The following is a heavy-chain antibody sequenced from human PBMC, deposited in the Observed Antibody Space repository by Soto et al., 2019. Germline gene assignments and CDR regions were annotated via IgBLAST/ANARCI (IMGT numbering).Heavy chain of an antibody. CDR3: ARGVMWPDDVLITFDY. Sequence: GGSLRLSCAASGFTFSSYNMNWVRQAPGKGLEWVSYISIGSGTIYYADSVRGRFTISRDNDKNSLFLQMNSLRDEDTAVYYCARGVMWPDDVLITFDYWRQGALVTVSA. V-gene: IGHV3-48*02. CDR2: ISIGSGTI. CDR1: GFTFSSYN. J-gene: IGHJ4*02. D-gene: IGHD3-9*01.